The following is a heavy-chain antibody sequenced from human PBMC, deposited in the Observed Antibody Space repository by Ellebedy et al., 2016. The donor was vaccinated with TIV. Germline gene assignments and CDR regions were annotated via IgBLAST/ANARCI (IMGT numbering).Heavy chain of an antibody. CDR2: ISGYGRT. CDR3: ATTSPPPGGSDLSDGVDI. J-gene: IGHJ3*02. D-gene: IGHD3-10*01. CDR1: GYTFINFG. V-gene: IGHV1-18*01. Sequence: AASVKVSCNASGYTFINFGTTWVRQAPGQGLEWMVWISGYGRTNYAHKFQDRVTMTTDKSTSPTYMELRSLRSDNTAVYYCATTSPPPGGSDLSDGVDIWGQGTMGTVS.